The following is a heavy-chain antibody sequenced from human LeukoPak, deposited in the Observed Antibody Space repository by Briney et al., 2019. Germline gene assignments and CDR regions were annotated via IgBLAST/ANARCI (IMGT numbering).Heavy chain of an antibody. D-gene: IGHD5-18*01. J-gene: IGHJ4*02. Sequence: GASVKVSCKASGGTFSSYAISWVRHAPGQGLEWMGRIIPIFGTANYAQKFQGRVTITTDESTSTAYMELSSLRSEDTAVYYCLVDTAMVTGEGFDYWGQGTLVTVSS. V-gene: IGHV1-69*05. CDR2: IIPIFGTA. CDR3: LVDTAMVTGEGFDY. CDR1: GGTFSSYA.